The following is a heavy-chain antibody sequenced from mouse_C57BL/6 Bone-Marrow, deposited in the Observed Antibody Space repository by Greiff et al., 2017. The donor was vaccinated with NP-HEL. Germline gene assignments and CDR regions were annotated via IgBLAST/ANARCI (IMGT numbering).Heavy chain of an antibody. Sequence: EVQLQQSGPELVKPGASVKISCKASGYTFTDYYMNWVKQSHGKSLEWIGDINPNNGGTSYNQKFKGKATLTVDKSSSTAYMELRSLTSEDSAVYYCVAYGNFGWYFDVWGTGTTVTVSS. J-gene: IGHJ1*03. D-gene: IGHD2-1*01. CDR3: VAYGNFGWYFDV. V-gene: IGHV1-26*01. CDR2: INPNNGGT. CDR1: GYTFTDYY.